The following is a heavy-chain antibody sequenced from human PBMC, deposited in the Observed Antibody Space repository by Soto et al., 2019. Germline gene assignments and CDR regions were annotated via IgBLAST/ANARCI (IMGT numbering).Heavy chain of an antibody. J-gene: IGHJ4*02. CDR3: ARDPAQNWNYVDY. CDR1: GYTFTGYY. D-gene: IGHD1-1*01. V-gene: IGHV1-2*02. Sequence: ASVKVSCKASGYTFTGYYMHWVRQAPGQGLEWMGWVNPNSGGTNYAQKLQGRVTMTRDTSISTAYMELSRLRSDDTAVYYCARDPAQNWNYVDYWGQGTLVTVSS. CDR2: VNPNSGGT.